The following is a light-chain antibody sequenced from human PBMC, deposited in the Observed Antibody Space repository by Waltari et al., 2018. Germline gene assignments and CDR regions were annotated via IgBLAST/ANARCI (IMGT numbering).Light chain of an antibody. CDR3: SSYTNSNIFVL. J-gene: IGLJ2*01. Sequence: QSALTQPASVSGSLGQSITISCTGTGSDIGGYNFVSWYQQHPGKAPKLMIYDVSNRPSGVSNRFSASKSGNTASLTISGLQTEDEADYYCSSYTNSNIFVLFGGGTKVTVL. CDR2: DVS. CDR1: GSDIGGYNF. V-gene: IGLV2-14*03.